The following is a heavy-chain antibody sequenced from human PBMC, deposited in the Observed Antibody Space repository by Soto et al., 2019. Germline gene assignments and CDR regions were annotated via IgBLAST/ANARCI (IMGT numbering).Heavy chain of an antibody. D-gene: IGHD3-22*01. CDR1: GFTFSSYA. CDR2: ISGSGGST. CDR3: AKDTVSRDPQRPCYDSSGVFDY. Sequence: GGSLRLSCAASGFTFSSYAMSWVRQAPGKGLEWVSAISGSGGSTYYADSVKGRFTISRDNSKNTLYLQMNSLRAEDTAVYYCAKDTVSRDPQRPCYDSSGVFDYWGQGTLVTVSS. V-gene: IGHV3-23*01. J-gene: IGHJ4*02.